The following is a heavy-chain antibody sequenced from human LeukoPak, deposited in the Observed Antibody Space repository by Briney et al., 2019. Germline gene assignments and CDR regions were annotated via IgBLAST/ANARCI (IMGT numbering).Heavy chain of an antibody. J-gene: IGHJ4*02. D-gene: IGHD6-19*01. CDR2: ISGSGSST. V-gene: IGHV3-23*01. Sequence: GGSLRLSCAASGFTFSSYGMHWVRQAPGKGLEWVSGISGSGSSTYYADSVKGRFTISRDNSKNTLYLQMNSLRAEDTAVYYCAKDRYSSGWYLDYWGQGTLVTVSS. CDR3: AKDRYSSGWYLDY. CDR1: GFTFSSYG.